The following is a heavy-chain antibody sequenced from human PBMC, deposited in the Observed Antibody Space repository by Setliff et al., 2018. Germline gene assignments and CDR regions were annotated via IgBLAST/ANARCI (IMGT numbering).Heavy chain of an antibody. CDR2: SYSGGPST. CDR1: GFAFPNFA. V-gene: IGHV3-23*03. J-gene: IGHJ4*02. D-gene: IGHD2-2*02. CDR3: AKEWGYCNSASCHRPFDS. Sequence: PGGSLRLSCTASGFAFPNFAMSWVRQIAGKGLEWVSTSYSGGPSTYYADSVKGRFIISRDDSESTLFLQMDSLRVKDTAVYYCAKEWGYCNSASCHRPFDSWGQGTLVTVSS.